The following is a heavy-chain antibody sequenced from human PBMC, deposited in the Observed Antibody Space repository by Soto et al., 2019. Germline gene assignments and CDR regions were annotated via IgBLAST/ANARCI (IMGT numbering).Heavy chain of an antibody. J-gene: IGHJ5*02. Sequence: QLQLQESGPGLVKASETLSLRCSVSGGSISGSSFYWVWIRQPPGKGLEWIGTIYHSGSTYHTPSLKSRVTISIDTSNNQLSLRLSSVTAADTAIYYCARAKHDYGDFVPPNWFDPWGQGTLVTVSS. CDR2: IYHSGST. V-gene: IGHV4-39*01. CDR1: GGSISGSSFY. CDR3: ARAKHDYGDFVPPNWFDP. D-gene: IGHD4-17*01.